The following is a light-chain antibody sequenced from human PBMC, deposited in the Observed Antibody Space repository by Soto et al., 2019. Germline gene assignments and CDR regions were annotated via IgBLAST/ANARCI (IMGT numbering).Light chain of an antibody. CDR3: QQSYSIPLT. J-gene: IGKJ4*01. CDR1: QSINNY. Sequence: DIQMTQSPSSLSASVGDRVTITCRASQSINNYLNWYQQQPGKAPKLLIYAAFSLQSGVPSRFSGSGSGPDFTLTISSLQPEDFATFYCQQSYSIPLTFGGGTKVEIK. CDR2: AAF. V-gene: IGKV1-39*01.